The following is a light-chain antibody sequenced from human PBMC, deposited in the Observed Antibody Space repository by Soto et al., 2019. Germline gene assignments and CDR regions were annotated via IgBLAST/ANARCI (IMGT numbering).Light chain of an antibody. J-gene: IGKJ2*01. CDR3: QQSYSTPNT. Sequence: DIQMTQSPSSLSASVGDRVTITCRASQNIARYLNWYQQKPGRAPKLLISAAASLESGVSSRFSGSGSGTDFTLTISSLQPEDFANYYCQQSYSTPNTFGQGAKLEIK. CDR1: QNIARY. V-gene: IGKV1-39*01. CDR2: AAA.